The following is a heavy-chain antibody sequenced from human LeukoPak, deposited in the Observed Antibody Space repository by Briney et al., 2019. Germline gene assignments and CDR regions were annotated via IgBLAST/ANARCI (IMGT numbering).Heavy chain of an antibody. J-gene: IGHJ3*02. CDR2: IYYSGST. V-gene: IGHV4-59*01. CDR1: GGSISSYY. Sequence: SETLSLTCTVSGGSISSYYWSWIRQPPGKGLEWIGYIYYSGSTNYNPSLKSRVTISVDTSKNQFSLKLSSVTAADTAVYYCARFWSGYYAFDIWGQGTMVTVSS. CDR3: ARFWSGYYAFDI. D-gene: IGHD3-3*01.